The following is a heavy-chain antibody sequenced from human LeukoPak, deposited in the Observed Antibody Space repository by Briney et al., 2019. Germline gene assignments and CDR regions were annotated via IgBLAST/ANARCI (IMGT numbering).Heavy chain of an antibody. CDR2: IYYSGST. CDR3: ATLNLKTIQAYCGGDCYLYYFDY. V-gene: IGHV4-39*01. Sequence: PSETLSLTCTVSGGSISSSSYYWGWIRQPPGKGLEWIGNIYYSGSTYYNPSLKSRVTISVDTSKNQFSLKLTSVTAADTAVYYCATLNLKTIQAYCGGDCYLYYFDYWGQGTLVTVSS. J-gene: IGHJ4*02. CDR1: GGSISSSSYY. D-gene: IGHD2-21*01.